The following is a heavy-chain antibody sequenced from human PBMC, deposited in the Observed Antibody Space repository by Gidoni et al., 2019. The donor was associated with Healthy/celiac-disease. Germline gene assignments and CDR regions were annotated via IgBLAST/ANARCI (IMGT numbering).Heavy chain of an antibody. CDR3: ASSPSGTYSSGF. J-gene: IGHJ4*02. D-gene: IGHD1-26*01. CDR1: GFPFSLYA. V-gene: IGHV3-23*01. CDR2: ISGGGVST. Sequence: EAQLLESGGGLVQPGGSLRLSCAASGFPFSLYAMTWVRQAPGKGLEGVSFISGGGVSTYYADSVKGRFTISRDNSKNTLYLQMNSLRADDTAMYFCASSPSGTYSSGFWGQGTLVTVSS.